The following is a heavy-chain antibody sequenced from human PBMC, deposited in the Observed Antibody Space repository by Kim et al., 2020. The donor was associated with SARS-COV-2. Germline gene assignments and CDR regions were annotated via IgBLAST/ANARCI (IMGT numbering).Heavy chain of an antibody. D-gene: IGHD6-13*01. J-gene: IGHJ4*02. V-gene: IGHV3-23*01. CDR1: GFIFSTYA. CDR2: ISGSGGST. CDR3: ARTWGNAAAGRYYYFDY. Sequence: GGSLRLSCAVSGFIFSTYAMSWVRQAPGKGLEWVSVISGSGGSTDYADSVKGRFIISRDNSKNTLYLQMNSLRAEDMAVYYCARTWGNAAAGRYYYFDYWGQGTLVTVSS.